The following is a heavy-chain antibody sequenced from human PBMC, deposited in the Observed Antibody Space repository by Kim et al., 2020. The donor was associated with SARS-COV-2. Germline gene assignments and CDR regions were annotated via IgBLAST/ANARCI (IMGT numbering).Heavy chain of an antibody. D-gene: IGHD3-10*01. CDR1: GGSISSSSYY. J-gene: IGHJ6*02. CDR3: ARQGPLWFGELPPYYYYGMDV. CDR2: IYYSGST. Sequence: SETLSLTCTVSGGSISSSSYYWGWIRQPPGKGLEWIGSIYYSGSTYYNPSLKSRVTISVDTSKNQFSLKLSSVTAADTAVYYCARQGPLWFGELPPYYYYGMDVWGQGTTVTVSS. V-gene: IGHV4-39*01.